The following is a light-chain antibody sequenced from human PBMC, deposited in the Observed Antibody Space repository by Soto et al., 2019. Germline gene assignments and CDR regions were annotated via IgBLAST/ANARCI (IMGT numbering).Light chain of an antibody. J-gene: IGKJ1*01. CDR1: QDISRC. CDR3: LQDYNYPRT. Sequence: IQMTQSPPTLPASAGDRVTITCRASQDISRCLAWYQHKPGRAPKLLIYGASSLQTGVPSRFRGSGSGTDFTLTISSLQPEDFATYYCLQDYNYPRTFGQGTKVDI. CDR2: GAS. V-gene: IGKV1-6*01.